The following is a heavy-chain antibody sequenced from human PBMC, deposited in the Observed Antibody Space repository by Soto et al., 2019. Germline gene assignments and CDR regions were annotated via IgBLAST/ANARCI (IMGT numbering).Heavy chain of an antibody. Sequence: EVQLEESGGGLVQPGGSLRLSCAASGFTLSNYSMHWVRQAPGKGLVWVSRINSDGSSTRYADSVKGRFTISRDNAKNMLYLQMNSLRAEDTAVYYCARGLLLTATGWFDPWGQGTLVTVSS. V-gene: IGHV3-74*01. D-gene: IGHD4-17*01. CDR2: INSDGSST. J-gene: IGHJ5*02. CDR3: ARGLLLTATGWFDP. CDR1: GFTLSNYS.